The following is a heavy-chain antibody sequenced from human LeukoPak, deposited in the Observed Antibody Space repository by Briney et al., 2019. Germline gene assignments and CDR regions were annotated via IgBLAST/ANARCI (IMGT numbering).Heavy chain of an antibody. Sequence: GSLRLSCAASGFTFDDYDMSWVRQAPGKGLEWVSGINWNGGSTGYADSVRGRFTISRDNAKNSLYLQMNSLRAEDTALYYCATGYGSGSYYNELDYWGQGTLVTVSS. CDR1: GFTFDDYD. CDR2: INWNGGST. V-gene: IGHV3-20*04. J-gene: IGHJ4*02. CDR3: ATGYGSGSYYNELDY. D-gene: IGHD3-10*01.